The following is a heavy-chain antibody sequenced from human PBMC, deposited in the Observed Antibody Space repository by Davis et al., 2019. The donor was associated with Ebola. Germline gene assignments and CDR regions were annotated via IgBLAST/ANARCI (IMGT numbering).Heavy chain of an antibody. D-gene: IGHD4-17*01. Sequence: GESLKISCKGSGYTFTSYDINWVRQATGQGLEWMGWMNPNSGNTGFAQKFQGRVTMTRDTSTSTVYMELSSLRSEDTAVYYCARGDDYGDFDYWGQGTLVTVSS. CDR3: ARGDDYGDFDY. CDR1: GYTFTSYD. J-gene: IGHJ4*02. CDR2: MNPNSGNT. V-gene: IGHV1-8*01.